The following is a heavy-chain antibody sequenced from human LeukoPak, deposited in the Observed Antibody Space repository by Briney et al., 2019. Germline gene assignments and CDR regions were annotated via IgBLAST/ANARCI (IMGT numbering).Heavy chain of an antibody. D-gene: IGHD3-3*01. J-gene: IGHJ4*02. V-gene: IGHV4-4*02. CDR1: GGSISSSNW. CDR3: ARVRRTGTTIFGVVMNYYFDY. CDR2: IYHSGST. Sequence: SGTLSLTCAVSGGSISSSNWWSWVRQPPGKGLEWIGEIYHSGSTNYNPSLKSRVTISVDTSKNQFSLKLSSVTAADTAVYYCARVRRTGTTIFGVVMNYYFDYWGQGTLVTVSS.